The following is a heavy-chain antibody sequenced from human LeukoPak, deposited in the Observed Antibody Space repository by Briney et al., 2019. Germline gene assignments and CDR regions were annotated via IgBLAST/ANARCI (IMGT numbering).Heavy chain of an antibody. Sequence: PGGSLRLSCAASEFTLSSYWMSWVRQAPGEGLGWVANIKQDGSEKYYVDSVKGRFTISRDNAKNSLYLQMNSLRAEDTAVYYCARDYYGSGSYQDYWGQGTLVTVSS. J-gene: IGHJ4*02. V-gene: IGHV3-7*01. CDR2: IKQDGSEK. CDR3: ARDYYGSGSYQDY. CDR1: EFTLSSYW. D-gene: IGHD3-10*01.